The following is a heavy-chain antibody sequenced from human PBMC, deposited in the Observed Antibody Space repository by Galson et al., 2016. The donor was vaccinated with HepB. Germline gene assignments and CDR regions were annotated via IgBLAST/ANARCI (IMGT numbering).Heavy chain of an antibody. CDR2: INQDGIEK. Sequence: SLRLSCATSGFTFSSYWMTWVRQAPGKGLGWVANINQDGIEKYYVGPVEGRFTISRDNAKKSLYLQMDSLRAEDTAVYYCARSGEPSWGQGTLVTVSS. CDR3: ARSGEPS. CDR1: GFTFSSYW. V-gene: IGHV3-7*01. J-gene: IGHJ5*02. D-gene: IGHD4-17*01.